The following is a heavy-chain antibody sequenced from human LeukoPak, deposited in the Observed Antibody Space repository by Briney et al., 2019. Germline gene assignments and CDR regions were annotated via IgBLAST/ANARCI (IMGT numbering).Heavy chain of an antibody. D-gene: IGHD1-26*01. CDR3: ARDSGSYLQPTDF. CDR2: IGGSGDST. CDR1: GFPFSSYA. Sequence: GGSQRLSCTASGFPFSSYAMSGVRESPGKGLEWVSSIGGSGDSTYFADSVKGRFTVSRDNSKNTLYLQMNSLRADDTALYHCARDSGSYLQPTDFRGHGTLVTVSS. V-gene: IGHV3-23*01. J-gene: IGHJ4*01.